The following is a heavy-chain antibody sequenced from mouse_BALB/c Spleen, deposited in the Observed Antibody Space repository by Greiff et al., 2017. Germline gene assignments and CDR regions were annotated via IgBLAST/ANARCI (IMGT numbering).Heavy chain of an antibody. V-gene: IGHV5-6-3*01. CDR2: INSNGGST. CDR3: ARDSITIFDY. D-gene: IGHD2-4*01. J-gene: IGHJ2*01. CDR1: GFTFSSYG. Sequence: EVQGVESGGGLVQPGGSLKLSCAASGFTFSSYGMSWVRQTPDKRLELVATINSNGGSTYYPDSVKGRFTISRDNAKNTLYLQMSSLKSEDTAMYYCARDSITIFDYWGQGTTLTVSS.